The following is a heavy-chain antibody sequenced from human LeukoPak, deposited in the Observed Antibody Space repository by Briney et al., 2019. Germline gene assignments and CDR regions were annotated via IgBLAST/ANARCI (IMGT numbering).Heavy chain of an antibody. V-gene: IGHV3-33*08. CDR2: TWYDGSNK. CDR3: ARDHGDYSGKDY. Sequence: GGSLRLSCAASGFTFSSYEMNWVRQAPGKGLEWVAVTWYDGSNKYYADAVKSRFTISRDNSENTLYLQMNSLRAEDTAVYFCARDHGDYSGKDYWGQGTLVTVSS. D-gene: IGHD4-17*01. CDR1: GFTFSSYE. J-gene: IGHJ4*02.